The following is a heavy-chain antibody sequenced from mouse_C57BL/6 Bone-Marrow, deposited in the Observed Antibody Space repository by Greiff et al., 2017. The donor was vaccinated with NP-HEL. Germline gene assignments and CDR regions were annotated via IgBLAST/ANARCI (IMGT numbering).Heavy chain of an antibody. CDR2: INPNYGTT. CDR1: GYSFTDYN. D-gene: IGHD1-1*01. J-gene: IGHJ1*03. CDR3: ARPYYYGSYWYFDV. Sequence: VQLQQSGPELVKPGASVKISCKASGYSFTDYNMNWVKQSNGKSLEWIGVINPNYGTTSYNQKFKGKATLTVDQSSSTAYMQLNSLTSEDSAVXYCARPYYYGSYWYFDVWGTGTTVTVSA. V-gene: IGHV1-39*01.